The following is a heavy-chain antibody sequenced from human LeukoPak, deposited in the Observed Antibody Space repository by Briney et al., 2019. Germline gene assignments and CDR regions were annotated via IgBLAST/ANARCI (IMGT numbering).Heavy chain of an antibody. CDR2: INPNSGGT. CDR1: GYTFTGYY. CDR3: ARASYYYDSSGYYAAFDI. Sequence: GASVKVSCKASGYTFTGYYMHWVRQAPGQGLEWMGWINPNSGGTNYAQKFQGRVTMTRDTSISTAYMELSRLRSDDTAVYYCARASYYYDSSGYYAAFDIWGQGTMVTVS. D-gene: IGHD3-22*01. V-gene: IGHV1-2*02. J-gene: IGHJ3*02.